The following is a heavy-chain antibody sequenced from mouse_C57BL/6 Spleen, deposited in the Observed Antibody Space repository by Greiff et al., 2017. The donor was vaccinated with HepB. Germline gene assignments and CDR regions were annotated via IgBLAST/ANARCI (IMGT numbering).Heavy chain of an antibody. CDR3: ARGDYYGSSFVWYFDV. D-gene: IGHD1-1*01. Sequence: QVQLQQPGAELVRPGSSVKLSCKASGYTFTSYWMHWVKQRPIQGLEWIGNIDPSDSETHYNQKFKDKATLTVDKSSSTAYMQLSNLTSEDSAFYYCARGDYYGSSFVWYFDVWGTGATVTGSS. J-gene: IGHJ1*03. V-gene: IGHV1-52*01. CDR2: IDPSDSET. CDR1: GYTFTSYW.